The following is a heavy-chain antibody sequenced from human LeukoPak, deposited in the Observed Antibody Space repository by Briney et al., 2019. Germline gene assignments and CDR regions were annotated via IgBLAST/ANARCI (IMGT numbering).Heavy chain of an antibody. CDR3: AKDSTYDFWSGYIY. CDR2: IKQDGSEK. Sequence: GGSLRLSCAASGFTFSSYWMNWVRQAPGKGLEWVANIKQDGSEKYYVDSVKGRFTISRDNSKNSLYLQMNSLRTEDTALYYCAKDSTYDFWSGYIYWGQGTLVTVSS. D-gene: IGHD3-3*01. V-gene: IGHV3-7*05. CDR1: GFTFSSYW. J-gene: IGHJ4*02.